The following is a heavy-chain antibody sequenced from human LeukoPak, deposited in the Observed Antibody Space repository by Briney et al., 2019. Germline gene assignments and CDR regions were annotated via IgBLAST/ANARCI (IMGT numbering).Heavy chain of an antibody. CDR2: ISSSGSTI. Sequence: PGGSLRLSCAASGFTFSSYEMNWVRQAPGKGLEWVSYISSSGSTIYYADSVKGRFTISRDNAKNSLYLQMNSLRAEDTAVYYCARDILSGHSSSWPGVFDYWGQGTLVTVSS. CDR1: GFTFSSYE. J-gene: IGHJ4*02. CDR3: ARDILSGHSSSWPGVFDY. V-gene: IGHV3-48*03. D-gene: IGHD6-13*01.